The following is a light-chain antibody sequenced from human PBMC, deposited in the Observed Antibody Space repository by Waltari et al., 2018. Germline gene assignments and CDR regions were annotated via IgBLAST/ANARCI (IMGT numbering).Light chain of an antibody. V-gene: IGLV1-40*01. CDR1: SSHIGAGYD. CDR2: GNS. J-gene: IGLJ2*01. Sequence: QSVLTQPPSVSGAPGQGVTIASTGSSSHIGAGYDVHWYQHLPGTAPKLLIYGNSNRPSGVPDRFSGSKYGTSASLAITGLQAEAEADYYCQSYDSSLSAVVFGGGTKLTVL. CDR3: QSYDSSLSAVV.